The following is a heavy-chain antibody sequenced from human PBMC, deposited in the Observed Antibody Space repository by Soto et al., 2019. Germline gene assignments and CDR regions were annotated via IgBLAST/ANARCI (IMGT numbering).Heavy chain of an antibody. CDR3: ARDVAVGTYAMENWFDP. V-gene: IGHV4-59*12. CDR2: IFYTGTT. Sequence: SETLSLTCTVSGGSISGYYWSWIRQPPGKGLEWIGYIFYTGTTDYNPSLKSRVTISVDTSQNYFSLKLRSVTAADTAVYYCARDVAVGTYAMENWFDPWGQGILVTVSS. CDR1: GGSISGYY. J-gene: IGHJ5*02. D-gene: IGHD1-7*01.